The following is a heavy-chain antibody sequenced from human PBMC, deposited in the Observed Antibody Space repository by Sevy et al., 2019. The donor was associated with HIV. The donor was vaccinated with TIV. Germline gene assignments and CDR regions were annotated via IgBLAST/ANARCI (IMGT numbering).Heavy chain of an antibody. D-gene: IGHD6-19*01. CDR2: ISGNTENI. CDR3: AKRGEIQDSRWPLEY. Sequence: GGSLRLSCAASGFTFGDYALTWVRQAPGKGLEWVSSISGNTENIQQADSVKGRFTISRDNSKNTLYLQMNSLRGDDTAVYYCAKRGEIQDSRWPLEYWGQGTLVTVSS. J-gene: IGHJ4*02. CDR1: GFTFGDYA. V-gene: IGHV3-23*01.